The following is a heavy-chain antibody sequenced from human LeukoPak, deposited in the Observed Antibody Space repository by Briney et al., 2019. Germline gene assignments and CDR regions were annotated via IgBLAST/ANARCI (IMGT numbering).Heavy chain of an antibody. CDR1: GGSFSGYY. V-gene: IGHV4-34*01. CDR3: ARVWQQLGAFDI. D-gene: IGHD6-13*01. Sequence: PSETLSLTCAVYGGSFSGYYWSWIRQPPGKGLEWIGEINHSGSTNYNPSLKSRVTISVDTSKNQFSLKLSSVTAADTAVYYCARVWQQLGAFDIWGQGTMVTVSS. J-gene: IGHJ3*02. CDR2: INHSGST.